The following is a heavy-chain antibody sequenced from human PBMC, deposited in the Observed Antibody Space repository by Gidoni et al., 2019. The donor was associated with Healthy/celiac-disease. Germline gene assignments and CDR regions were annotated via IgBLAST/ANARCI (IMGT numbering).Heavy chain of an antibody. CDR2: IYPGDSDT. Sequence: EVQLVQSGAEVKKPGESLKIPCKGSGYSLTSYWIGWVRQMPGKGLGWMGIIYPGDSDTRYSPSFQGQVTISADKSISTAYLQWSSLKASDTAMYYCARRAYYYDSSDPSGFDYWGQGTLVTVSS. CDR3: ARRAYYYDSSDPSGFDY. CDR1: GYSLTSYW. J-gene: IGHJ4*02. V-gene: IGHV5-51*01. D-gene: IGHD3-22*01.